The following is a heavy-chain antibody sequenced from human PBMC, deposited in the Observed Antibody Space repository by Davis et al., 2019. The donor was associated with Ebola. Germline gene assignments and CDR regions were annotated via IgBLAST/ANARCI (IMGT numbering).Heavy chain of an antibody. CDR2: ISYDGSNK. CDR1: GFTFRSYG. Sequence: LSLTCAASGFTFRSYGMHWVRQAPGKGLEWVAVISYDGSNKYYADSVKGRFTISRDNSKNTLYLQMNSLRAEDTAVYYCAKVYYDSSGYEQILDYWGQGTLVTVSS. D-gene: IGHD3-22*01. J-gene: IGHJ4*02. V-gene: IGHV3-30*18. CDR3: AKVYYDSSGYEQILDY.